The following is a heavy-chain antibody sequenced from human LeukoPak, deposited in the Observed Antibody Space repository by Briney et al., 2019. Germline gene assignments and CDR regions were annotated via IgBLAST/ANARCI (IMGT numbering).Heavy chain of an antibody. J-gene: IGHJ4*02. CDR3: ARVLLGYYGFWSGYTTDY. CDR1: GFTFSSYE. D-gene: IGHD3-3*01. CDR2: INSRGTTV. Sequence: GGSLRLSCAASGFTFSSYEMNWVRQAPGKGLEWVSYINSRGTTVYYADSVKGRFTISRDNAKNSLYLQMNGLRAEDTAVYYCARVLLGYYGFWSGYTTDYWGQGTLVSVSS. V-gene: IGHV3-48*03.